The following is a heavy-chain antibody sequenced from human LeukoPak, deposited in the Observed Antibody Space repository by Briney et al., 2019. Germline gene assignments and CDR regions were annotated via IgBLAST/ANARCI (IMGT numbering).Heavy chain of an antibody. D-gene: IGHD3-22*01. CDR2: MNPNSGNT. V-gene: IGHV1-8*01. CDR1: GYTFTSYD. J-gene: IGHJ4*02. Sequence: ASVKVSCKASGYTFTSYDINWVRQATGQGLEWMGWMNPNSGNTGYAQKFQGRVTMTRYTSVSTAYMELSGLRSEDTAVYYCARGGYDSSGYTLDYWGQGTLVTVSS. CDR3: ARGGYDSSGYTLDY.